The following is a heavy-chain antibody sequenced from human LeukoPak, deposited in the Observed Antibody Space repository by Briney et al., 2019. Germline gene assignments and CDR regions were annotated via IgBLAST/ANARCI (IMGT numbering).Heavy chain of an antibody. CDR1: GGTFSSYD. D-gene: IGHD6-13*01. CDR3: ARVYSSSWVPDY. Sequence: SVKLSCKASGGTFSSYDTSWSRHAHGHRLEWMGGIIPIFGTANYAQRFQGRVTITADESTSTAYMELSSLRSEDTAVYYCARVYSSSWVPDYWGQGTLVTVSS. V-gene: IGHV1-69*13. CDR2: IIPIFGTA. J-gene: IGHJ4*02.